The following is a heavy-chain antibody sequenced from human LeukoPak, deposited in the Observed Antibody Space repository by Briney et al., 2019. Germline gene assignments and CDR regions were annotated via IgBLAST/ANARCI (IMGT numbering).Heavy chain of an antibody. CDR3: AGARGSTWYFDY. J-gene: IGHJ4*02. Sequence: GGSLRLSCAASGFTFRTYGVHWVRQAPGKGLEWVAVLWYDGSNEYYADSVKGRFTISRDSSKNTLFLQMNSLRAEDTAVYYCAGARGSTWYFDYWGQGTLVTVSS. CDR2: LWYDGSNE. CDR1: GFTFRTYG. V-gene: IGHV3-33*01. D-gene: IGHD6-13*01.